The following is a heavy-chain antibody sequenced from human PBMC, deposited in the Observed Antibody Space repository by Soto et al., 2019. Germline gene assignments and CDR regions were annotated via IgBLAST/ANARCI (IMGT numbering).Heavy chain of an antibody. CDR2: ISSSSSTI. D-gene: IGHD6-13*01. V-gene: IGHV3-48*01. Sequence: EVQLVESGGGLVQPGGSLRLSCAASGFTFSSYSMNWVRQAPGKGLEWVSYISSSSSTIYYADSVKGRFTISRVNAKNSPYLQMNSLSAEDTAVYYCARDTGHSSSWYSWYFDYWGQGTLITVSS. J-gene: IGHJ4*02. CDR3: ARDTGHSSSWYSWYFDY. CDR1: GFTFSSYS.